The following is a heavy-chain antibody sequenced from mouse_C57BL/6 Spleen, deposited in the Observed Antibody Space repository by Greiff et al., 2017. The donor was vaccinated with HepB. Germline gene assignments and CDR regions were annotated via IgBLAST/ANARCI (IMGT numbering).Heavy chain of an antibody. CDR3: AIYSYYPFAY. CDR2: ISYDGSN. Sequence: DVKLQESGPGLVKPSQSLSLTCSITGYSITSGYYWNWIRQFPGNKLEWMGYISYDGSNNYNPSLKNRISITRDTSKNQFFLKLNSVTTEDTATYYCAIYSYYPFAYWGQGTLVTVSA. CDR1: GYSITSGYY. V-gene: IGHV3-6*01. J-gene: IGHJ3*01. D-gene: IGHD2-10*01.